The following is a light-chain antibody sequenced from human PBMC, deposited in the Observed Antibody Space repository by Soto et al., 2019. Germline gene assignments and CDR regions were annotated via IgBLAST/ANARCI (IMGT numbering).Light chain of an antibody. CDR1: QSVYSN. CDR2: GTS. CDR3: QQYNNWPLT. Sequence: EIVMTQSPATLSVSPGERATLSCRASQSVYSNLAWYQQKPGRAPRLLIYGTSTRATGIPARFSGSGSGTEFSLTISSLQSEDFAVYYCQQYNNWPLTFGGGTKVEIK. J-gene: IGKJ4*01. V-gene: IGKV3-15*01.